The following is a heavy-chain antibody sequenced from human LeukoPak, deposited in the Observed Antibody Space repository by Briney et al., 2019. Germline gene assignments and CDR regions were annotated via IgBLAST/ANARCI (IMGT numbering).Heavy chain of an antibody. J-gene: IGHJ4*02. CDR3: TRGFIYSGYALDY. Sequence: GGSLRLSCTASGFTFGDYAMSWFRQAPVKGLEWVGFIRSKAYGGTTEYAASVKGRFTISRDDSKSIAYLQMNSLKTEDTAVYYCTRGFIYSGYALDYWGQGTLVTVSS. CDR1: GFTFGDYA. CDR2: IRSKAYGGTT. V-gene: IGHV3-49*03. D-gene: IGHD5-12*01.